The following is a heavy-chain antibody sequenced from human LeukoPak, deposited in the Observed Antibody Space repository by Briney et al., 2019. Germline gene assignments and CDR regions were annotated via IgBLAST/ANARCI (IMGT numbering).Heavy chain of an antibody. CDR2: IKQDGSDK. V-gene: IGHV3-7*03. D-gene: IGHD2-15*01. J-gene: IGHJ6*02. CDR3: ARTTHCSGGSCYSGSYYGMDV. Sequence: GGSLRLSCATSGFTFRNYWMTWVRQAPGKGLEWVANIKQDGSDKYYVDSVKGRFTISRDNAKSSLCLQMNNLRAEDTAVYYCARTTHCSGGSCYSGSYYGMDVWGQGTTVTVSS. CDR1: GFTFRNYW.